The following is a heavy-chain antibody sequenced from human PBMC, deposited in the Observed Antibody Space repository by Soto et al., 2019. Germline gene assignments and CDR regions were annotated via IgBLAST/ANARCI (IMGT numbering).Heavy chain of an antibody. CDR1: GGTFSSYA. J-gene: IGHJ6*02. CDR3: ARSQGSSTSLEIYYYYYYGMDV. Sequence: QVQLVQSGAEVKKPGSSVKVSCKASGGTFSSYAISWVRQAPGQGLEWMGGIIPISGTANYAQKFQSRVTMTADESTSTAYMELSSLRSEDTAVYYCARSQGSSTSLEIYYYYYYGMDVWGQGTTVTVSS. D-gene: IGHD2-2*01. V-gene: IGHV1-69*01. CDR2: IIPISGTA.